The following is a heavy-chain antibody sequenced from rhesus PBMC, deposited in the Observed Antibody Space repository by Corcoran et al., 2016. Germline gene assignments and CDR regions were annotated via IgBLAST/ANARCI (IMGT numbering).Heavy chain of an antibody. D-gene: IGHD3-9*01. CDR1: GGSFRSYW. CDR2: INGFIGHP. Sequence: QVQLQESGPGLVKPSETLSLTCAVFGGSFRSYWWNWIRQPPGKGLEGIGEINGFIGHPNYNPSLQSLVTISMDVSKNQFSLRLTSVTAAATAVYYCTSPVRYRFDVWGPGVLVSVSS. J-gene: IGHJ5-1*01. V-gene: IGHV4-80*01. CDR3: TSPVRYRFDV.